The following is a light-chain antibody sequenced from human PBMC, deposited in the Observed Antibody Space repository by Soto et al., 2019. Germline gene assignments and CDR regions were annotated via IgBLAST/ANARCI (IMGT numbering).Light chain of an antibody. V-gene: IGKV1-5*01. CDR3: QQYNSYSWT. CDR2: DAS. Sequence: DIQMTQSPSTLSASVGDRVTITCRACQSISSWLAWYQQKPGKAPKLLIYDASSLESGVPSRFSGSGSGTEFTLTISSLQPDDFATYYCQQYNSYSWTFGQGTKVEIK. J-gene: IGKJ1*01. CDR1: QSISSW.